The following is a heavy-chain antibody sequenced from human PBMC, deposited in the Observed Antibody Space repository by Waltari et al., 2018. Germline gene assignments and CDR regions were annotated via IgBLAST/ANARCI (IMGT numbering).Heavy chain of an antibody. J-gene: IGHJ4*02. CDR1: GGPVSSGSYY. V-gene: IGHV4-61*01. Sequence: QVQLQESGPGLVKPSETLSLTCTVSGGPVSSGSYYWSWIRQPPGKGLEWIGYSYYSGSTNCYPTLKSRVTMSVVTSKNQFSLKLSSVTAADTAVCYCAMGLDYWGQGTLVTVSS. CDR3: AMGLDY. CDR2: SYYSGST.